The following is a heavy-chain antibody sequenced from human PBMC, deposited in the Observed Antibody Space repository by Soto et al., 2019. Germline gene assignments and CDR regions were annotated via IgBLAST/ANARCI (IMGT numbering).Heavy chain of an antibody. Sequence: PGGSLRLSCEASGFTFSRVSMNWVRQVPVKGLEWVASISSGSSDTWYADSVKGRFIISRDNAQNSLFLQMNTLRPEDTAMYYCARVAYWGPGTQVTVSS. CDR2: ISSGSSDT. CDR3: ARVAY. V-gene: IGHV3-21*01. J-gene: IGHJ4*02. CDR1: GFTFSRVS.